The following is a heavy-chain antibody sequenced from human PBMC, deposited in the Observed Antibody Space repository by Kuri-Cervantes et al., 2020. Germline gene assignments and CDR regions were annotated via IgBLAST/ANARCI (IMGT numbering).Heavy chain of an antibody. CDR1: GFTFSSYA. D-gene: IGHD2-15*01. V-gene: IGHV3-30-3*01. CDR3: ARPKYCSGGSCLLKPSPYYYYGMDV. CDR2: ISYDGSNK. Sequence: GESLKISCAASGFTFSSYAMHWVRQAPGKGLEWVAVISYDGSNKYYADSVKGRFTISRDNSKNTLYLQMNSLRAEDTAVYYCARPKYCSGGSCLLKPSPYYYYGMDVWGQGTTVPVSS. J-gene: IGHJ6*02.